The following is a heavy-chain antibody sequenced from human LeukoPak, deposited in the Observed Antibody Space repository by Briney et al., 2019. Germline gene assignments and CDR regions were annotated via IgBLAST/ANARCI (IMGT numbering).Heavy chain of an antibody. J-gene: IGHJ4*02. V-gene: IGHV1-2*02. CDR1: GYTFTAYY. D-gene: IGHD1-26*01. Sequence: ASVTVSCKTSGYTFTAYYIHWVRQTPGQGLEWMGWINSNSGAINYAQKFQGRVTMTRDTSISTAYMELSSLRSDDTAVYYCARDGGSYDYWGQVTLVTVSS. CDR2: INSNSGAI. CDR3: ARDGGSYDY.